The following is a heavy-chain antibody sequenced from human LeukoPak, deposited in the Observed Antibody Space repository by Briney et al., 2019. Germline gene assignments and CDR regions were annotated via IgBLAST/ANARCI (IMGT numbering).Heavy chain of an antibody. Sequence: PSEPLSLICAVYGRYYSGYYWRWIRQPPGKGLAWIGEINHSGSTNYIPSLKSRVTIPVGTSKNQFSLKLSSVTAAGTAGYYFARGTAEVDIAATKGAYYWGQGTLVTVSS. CDR3: ARGTAEVDIAATKGAYY. CDR2: INHSGST. CDR1: GRYYSGYY. V-gene: IGHV4-34*01. D-gene: IGHD5-12*01. J-gene: IGHJ4*02.